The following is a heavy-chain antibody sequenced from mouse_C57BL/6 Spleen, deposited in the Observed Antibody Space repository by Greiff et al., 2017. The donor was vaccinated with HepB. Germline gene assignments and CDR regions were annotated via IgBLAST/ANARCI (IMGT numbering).Heavy chain of an antibody. D-gene: IGHD2-3*01. CDR3: ARGDYDGYSWFAY. J-gene: IGHJ3*01. V-gene: IGHV1-7*01. Sequence: VKLMESGAELAKPGASVKLSCKASGYTFTSYWMHWVKQRPGQGLEWIGYINPSSGYTKYNQKFKDKATLTADKSSSTAYMQLSSLTYDDSAVYYCARGDYDGYSWFAYWGQGTLVTVSA. CDR2: INPSSGYT. CDR1: GYTFTSYW.